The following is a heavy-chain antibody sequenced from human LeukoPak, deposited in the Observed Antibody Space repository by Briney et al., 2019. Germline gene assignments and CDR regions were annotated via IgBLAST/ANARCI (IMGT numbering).Heavy chain of an antibody. CDR1: GESIRTYY. CDR2: ILTSGRT. Sequence: PSETLSLTCTVSGESIRTYYWTWIRQPAGKGLEWIGRILTSGRTNYNPSLKSRVTISADTSKNQFSLILDSVTAADTAVYYCARNAAYNLDYWGQGILVTVSS. J-gene: IGHJ4*02. V-gene: IGHV4-4*07. D-gene: IGHD1-14*01. CDR3: ARNAAYNLDY.